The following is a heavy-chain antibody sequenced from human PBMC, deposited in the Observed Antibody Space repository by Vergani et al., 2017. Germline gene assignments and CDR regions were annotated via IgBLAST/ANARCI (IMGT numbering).Heavy chain of an antibody. Sequence: QVQLVESGGGVVQPGRSLRLSCAASGCTFSSYGMHWVRQAPGKGVAWVAVVWSDGSNKYYAESVKGRFTISRDNSKTTLYLQMNSLRAEDTAVYDCAKTRRDGYNFREHYFDYWGQGTLVTVSS. CDR3: AKTRRDGYNFREHYFDY. CDR2: VWSDGSNK. V-gene: IGHV3-33*06. D-gene: IGHD5-24*01. CDR1: GCTFSSYG. J-gene: IGHJ4*02.